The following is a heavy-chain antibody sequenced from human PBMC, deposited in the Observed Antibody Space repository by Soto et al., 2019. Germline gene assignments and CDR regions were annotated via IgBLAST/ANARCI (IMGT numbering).Heavy chain of an antibody. CDR3: SRDLLYSSRSTVRFDI. D-gene: IGHD6-13*01. CDR1: GYTFTNYG. CDR2: INTYNGHT. J-gene: IGHJ3*02. Sequence: QVQLVQSGTEVKKPGASVKVSCKASGYTFTNYGISWVRQTPGQGLEWLAWINTYNGHTNYAQKLQGRVTLTTDTSPSTAYIELRGPRSDDTAVYYCSRDLLYSSRSTVRFDIWGQGNMVTVSS. V-gene: IGHV1-18*01.